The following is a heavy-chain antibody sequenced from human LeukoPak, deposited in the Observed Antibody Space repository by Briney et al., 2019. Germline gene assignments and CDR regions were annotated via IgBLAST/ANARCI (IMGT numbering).Heavy chain of an antibody. CDR1: GGSFSGYY. D-gene: IGHD6-19*01. V-gene: IGHV4-34*01. Sequence: SETLSLTCAVYGGSFSGYYWSWIRQPPGMGLEWIGEINHGGSTNYNSSLKSRVTISVDTSKNQFSLKLDSVTAADTALYYCARAYSSGWSTSFDYWGQGTLATVSS. CDR2: INHGGST. J-gene: IGHJ4*02. CDR3: ARAYSSGWSTSFDY.